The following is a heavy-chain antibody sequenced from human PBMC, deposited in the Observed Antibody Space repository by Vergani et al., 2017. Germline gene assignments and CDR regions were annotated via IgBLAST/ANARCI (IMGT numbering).Heavy chain of an antibody. CDR3: ARVVGYSSGWYLVGDAFDI. CDR1: GYTFTGYY. CDR2: INPNSGGT. J-gene: IGHJ3*02. Sequence: QVQLVQSGAEVKKPGSSVKVSCKASGYTFTGYYMHWVRQAPGQGLECMGWINPNSGGTNYAQKFQGRVTMTRDTSISTAYMELSRLRSDDTAVYYCARVVGYSSGWYLVGDAFDIWGQGTMVTVSS. V-gene: IGHV1-2*02. D-gene: IGHD6-19*01.